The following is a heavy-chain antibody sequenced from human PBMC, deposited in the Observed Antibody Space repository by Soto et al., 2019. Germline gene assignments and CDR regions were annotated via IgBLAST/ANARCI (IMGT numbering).Heavy chain of an antibody. D-gene: IGHD3-9*01. J-gene: IGHJ4*02. Sequence: PGGSLRLSCAASGFTFSSYAMSSFRQAPGKGLEWVSAISRSGGSTYYADSVKGRFTISRDNSKNTLYLQMNSLRAEDTAVYHCAKDFGHYDILTGYPTFDYWGQGTLVTVSS. CDR3: AKDFGHYDILTGYPTFDY. CDR2: ISRSGGST. V-gene: IGHV3-23*01. CDR1: GFTFSSYA.